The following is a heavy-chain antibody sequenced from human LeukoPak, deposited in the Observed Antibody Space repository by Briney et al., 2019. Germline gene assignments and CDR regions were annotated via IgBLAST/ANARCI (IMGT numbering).Heavy chain of an antibody. D-gene: IGHD3-16*01. CDR2: IYTGGTT. CDR1: GFSVSGTH. J-gene: IGHJ4*02. CDR3: ARDQATLGGGLDS. V-gene: IGHV3-53*01. Sequence: PGGSLRLSCAASGFSVSGTHMSWVRQAPGKGLEWVSAIYTGGTTYYADSVKGRFTISRDSSKNTLFLQLNSLRAEDTAVHYCARDQATLGGGLDSWGQGTLVTVSS.